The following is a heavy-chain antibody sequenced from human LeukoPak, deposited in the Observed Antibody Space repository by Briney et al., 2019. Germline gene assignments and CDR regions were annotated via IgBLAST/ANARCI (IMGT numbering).Heavy chain of an antibody. CDR2: IYYSGST. CDR3: ARETYYYDSSGYFPYFDY. J-gene: IGHJ4*02. V-gene: IGHV4-59*11. Sequence: SETLSLTCTVSGGSISSHYWSRILQPPGKGLEWIGYIYYSGSTNYNPSLKSRVTISVDTSKNQFSLKLSSVTAADTAVYYCARETYYYDSSGYFPYFDYWGQGTLVTVSS. D-gene: IGHD3-22*01. CDR1: GGSISSHY.